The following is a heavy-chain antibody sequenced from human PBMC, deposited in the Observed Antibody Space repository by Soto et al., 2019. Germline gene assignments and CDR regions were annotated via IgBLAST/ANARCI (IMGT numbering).Heavy chain of an antibody. CDR3: ARDHRRYCSSTSCRNWFDP. CDR1: GYTFTSYG. D-gene: IGHD2-2*01. V-gene: IGHV1-18*01. J-gene: IGHJ5*02. Sequence: GASVKVSCKASGYTFTSYGISWVRQAPGQGLEWMGWISAYNGNTNYAQKLQGRVTMTTDTSTSTAYMELRSLRSDDTAVCYCARDHRRYCSSTSCRNWFDPWGQGTLVTVSS. CDR2: ISAYNGNT.